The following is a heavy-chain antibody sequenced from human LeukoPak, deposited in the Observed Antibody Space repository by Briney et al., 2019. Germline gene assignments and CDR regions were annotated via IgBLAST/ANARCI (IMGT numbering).Heavy chain of an antibody. J-gene: IGHJ4*02. V-gene: IGHV3-48*01. CDR1: GFRFSDYS. Sequence: GGSLRLSCAASGFRFSDYSMNWVRQAPGKGLEWISYIGISSGNTKYADSVKGRFTISGDKARNSLYLQMNSLRVEDTAVYYCARDYKYAFDHWGQGTLVTVSS. CDR2: IGISSGNT. CDR3: ARDYKYAFDH. D-gene: IGHD5-24*01.